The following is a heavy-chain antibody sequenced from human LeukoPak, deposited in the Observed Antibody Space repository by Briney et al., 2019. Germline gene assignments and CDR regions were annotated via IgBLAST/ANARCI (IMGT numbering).Heavy chain of an antibody. CDR2: TYYRSKWYN. D-gene: IGHD3-3*01. CDR1: GDSVSSNSAA. CDR3: ARDVSWSGFGWFDP. V-gene: IGHV6-1*01. J-gene: IGHJ5*02. Sequence: SQTLSLTCGISGDSVSSNSAAWNWIRQSPSGGLEWLGRTYYRSKWYNDYAVSVRSRITINADTSKNQFSLQLNSVTPEDTAVYYCARDVSWSGFGWFDPWGQGTLVTVSS.